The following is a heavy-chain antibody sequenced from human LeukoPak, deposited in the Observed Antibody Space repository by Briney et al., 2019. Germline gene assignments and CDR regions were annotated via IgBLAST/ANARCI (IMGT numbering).Heavy chain of an antibody. J-gene: IGHJ5*02. CDR3: ASVPDVLVWFGEFT. Sequence: SETLSLTCTVSCGSISSSMYYWGWVRQPAGKGVEWIGSMYYSGCPYYNTPLKSRVTISVDPSKNQFSLKLSSVTAADTAVYYCASVPDVLVWFGEFTWGQGTLVTVSS. CDR1: CGSISSSMYY. D-gene: IGHD3-10*01. V-gene: IGHV4-39*01. CDR2: MYYSGCP.